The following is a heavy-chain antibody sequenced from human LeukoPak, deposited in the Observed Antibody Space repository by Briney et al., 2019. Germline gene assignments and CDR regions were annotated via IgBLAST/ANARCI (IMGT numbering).Heavy chain of an antibody. CDR1: GFTHSSYG. CDR3: AGGYYYGPGSYHDY. J-gene: IGHJ4*02. CDR2: IDYSGGSS. Sequence: GGSLRLSCTVSGFTHSSYGMSWIRQAPGRGVEWVSCIDYSGGSSYYADSVKGRFTISRDDSKNTLYLQLNSLRVEDTAEYYCAGGYYYGPGSYHDYWGQGTLVTVSS. V-gene: IGHV3-23*01. D-gene: IGHD3-10*01.